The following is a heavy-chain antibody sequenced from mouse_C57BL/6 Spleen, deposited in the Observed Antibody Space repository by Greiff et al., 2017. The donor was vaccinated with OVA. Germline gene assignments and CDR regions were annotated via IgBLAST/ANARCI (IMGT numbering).Heavy chain of an antibody. CDR1: GYTFTSYW. D-gene: IGHD1-1*01. CDR2: IDPSDSST. Sequence: VQLQQPGAELVMPGASVKLSCKASGYTFTSYWMHWVKQRPGQGLEWIGEIDPSDSSTNYNQKFKGKSTLTVDKSSSTAYMQLSSLTSEDSAVYYCARGYYGSSSLNAMDYWGQGTSVTVSS. CDR3: ARGYYGSSSLNAMDY. J-gene: IGHJ4*01. V-gene: IGHV1-69*01.